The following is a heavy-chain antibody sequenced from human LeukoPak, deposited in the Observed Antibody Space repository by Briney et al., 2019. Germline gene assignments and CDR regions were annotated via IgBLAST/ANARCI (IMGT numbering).Heavy chain of an antibody. CDR1: GFTFSSYA. CDR3: AKDGGGITTNWFDP. D-gene: IGHD3-22*01. V-gene: IGHV3-23*01. CDR2: ISGSGGST. J-gene: IGHJ5*02. Sequence: GASLRLSCAASGFTFSSYATSWVRQAPGKGLEWVSAISGSGGSTYYADSVKGRFTISRDNSKNTLYLQMNSLRAEDTAVYYCAKDGGGITTNWFDPWGQGTLVTVSS.